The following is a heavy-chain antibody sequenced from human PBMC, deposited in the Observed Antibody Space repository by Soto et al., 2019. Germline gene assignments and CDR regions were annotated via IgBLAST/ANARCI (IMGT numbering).Heavy chain of an antibody. CDR1: GYTFTSYY. J-gene: IGHJ6*02. Sequence: ASVKVSCKASGYTFTSYYMHWVRQAPGQGLEWMGIINPSGGSTSYAQKFQGRVTMTRDTSTSTAYMELSRLRSEDTAVYYCARGPNSSSWYLVSDYYYGMDVWGQGTTVTVSS. D-gene: IGHD6-13*01. CDR2: INPSGGST. CDR3: ARGPNSSSWYLVSDYYYGMDV. V-gene: IGHV1-46*01.